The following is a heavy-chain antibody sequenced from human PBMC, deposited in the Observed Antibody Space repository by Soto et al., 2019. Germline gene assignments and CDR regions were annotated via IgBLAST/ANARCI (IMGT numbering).Heavy chain of an antibody. CDR2: IYYSGST. CDR1: GGSISSGGYY. J-gene: IGHJ4*02. V-gene: IGHV4-31*03. Sequence: SETLSLTCTVSGGSISSGGYYWSWIRQHPGKGLEWIGYIYYSGSTYYNPSLKSRVTISVDTSKNQFSLKLSSVTAADTAVYYCERWSLIADRPTNFDYWGQGALVTVSS. D-gene: IGHD6-6*01. CDR3: ERWSLIADRPTNFDY.